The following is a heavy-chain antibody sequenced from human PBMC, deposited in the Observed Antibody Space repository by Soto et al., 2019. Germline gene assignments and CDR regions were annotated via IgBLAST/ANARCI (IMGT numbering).Heavy chain of an antibody. CDR2: IKQDGSEK. CDR3: ARGVTSHYYGSGSYSPNWFDP. V-gene: IGHV3-7*01. D-gene: IGHD3-10*01. J-gene: IGHJ5*02. Sequence: HPGGSLRLSCAASGFTFSSYWMSWVRQAPGKGLEWVANIKQDGSEKYYVDSVKGRFTISRDNAKNSLYLQMNSLRAEDTAVYYRARGVTSHYYGSGSYSPNWFDPWGQGTLVTVSS. CDR1: GFTFSSYW.